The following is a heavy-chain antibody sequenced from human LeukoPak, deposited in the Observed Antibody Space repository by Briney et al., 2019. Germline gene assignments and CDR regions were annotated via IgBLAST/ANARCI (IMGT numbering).Heavy chain of an antibody. CDR3: ARAPPRYYYGSGSRTGRDY. Sequence: PSETLSLTCAVYGGSFSGYYWSWIRQPPGKGLEWIGKINHSGSTNYNPSLKSRVTISVDTSKNQFSLKLSSVTAADTAVYYCARAPPRYYYGSGSRTGRDYWGQGTLVTVSS. J-gene: IGHJ4*02. V-gene: IGHV4-34*01. CDR1: GGSFSGYY. CDR2: INHSGST. D-gene: IGHD3-10*01.